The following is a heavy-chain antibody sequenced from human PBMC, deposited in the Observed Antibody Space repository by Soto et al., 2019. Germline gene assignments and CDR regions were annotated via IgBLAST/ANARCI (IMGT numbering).Heavy chain of an antibody. Sequence: QVQLQESGPGLVKPSQTLSLTCTVSGGSISSGGYYWSWIRQHPGKGLEWIGYIYYSGSTYYNPSLQSRVTISVDTSKNQFSLKLSSVTAADTAVYYCARASSRVVVPAAMMRVDYWGQGTLVTVSS. D-gene: IGHD2-2*01. CDR2: IYYSGST. J-gene: IGHJ4*02. V-gene: IGHV4-31*03. CDR3: ARASSRVVVPAAMMRVDY. CDR1: GGSISSGGYY.